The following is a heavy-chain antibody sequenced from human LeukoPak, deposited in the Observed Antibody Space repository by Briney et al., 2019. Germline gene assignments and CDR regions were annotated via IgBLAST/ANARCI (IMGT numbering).Heavy chain of an antibody. D-gene: IGHD3-10*01. Sequence: SETLSLTCTVSGGSISSYYWSWLRQPPGKGLEWIGYIYYSGSTNYNPSLKSRVTISVDTSKNQFSLKLSSVTTADTAVYYCARVPTYYYGSGSYRPHNWFDPWGQGTLVTVSS. CDR1: GGSISSYY. CDR2: IYYSGST. J-gene: IGHJ5*02. CDR3: ARVPTYYYGSGSYRPHNWFDP. V-gene: IGHV4-59*01.